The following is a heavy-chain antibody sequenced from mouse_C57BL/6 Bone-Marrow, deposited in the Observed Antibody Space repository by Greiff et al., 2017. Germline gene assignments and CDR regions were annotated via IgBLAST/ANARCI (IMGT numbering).Heavy chain of an antibody. Sequence: EVKVVESGGGLVKPGGSLKLSCAASGFTFSDYGMHWVRQAAEKGLEWVAYISSGSSTIYYAETVKGRFTISRDNTKNTLFLQMTSLRSEDTATYYCARRGNYVRYYFDYWGQGTTLTVSS. CDR3: ARRGNYVRYYFDY. V-gene: IGHV5-17*01. CDR1: GFTFSDYG. CDR2: ISSGSSTI. D-gene: IGHD2-1*01. J-gene: IGHJ2*01.